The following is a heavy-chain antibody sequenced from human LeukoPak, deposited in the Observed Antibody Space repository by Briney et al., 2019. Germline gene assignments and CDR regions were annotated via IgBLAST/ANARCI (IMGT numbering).Heavy chain of an antibody. CDR3: ARMYYYDSSGDNWFDP. J-gene: IGHJ5*02. Sequence: ASVKVSCKASGYTFTSYDINWVRQATGQGLEWVGWMNPNSGNTGYAQKFQGRVTITRNTSISTAYMELSSLTSEDTAVYYCARMYYYDSSGDNWFDPWGQGTLVTVSS. D-gene: IGHD3-22*01. CDR2: MNPNSGNT. CDR1: GYTFTSYD. V-gene: IGHV1-8*03.